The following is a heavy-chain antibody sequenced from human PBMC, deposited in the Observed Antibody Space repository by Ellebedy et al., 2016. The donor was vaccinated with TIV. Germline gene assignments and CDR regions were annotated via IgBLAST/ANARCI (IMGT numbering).Heavy chain of an antibody. CDR3: ARPAPSSYSSNWYGTPGVDS. Sequence: GESLKISCKGSGYSFTSYWIGWVRQMPGKGLEWMGIIYPGDSDIRYSPSFQGQVTITADKSISTAYLQWSSLKASDTAMYYCARPAPSSYSSNWYGTPGVDSWGQGTLVTVSS. CDR1: GYSFTSYW. CDR2: IYPGDSDI. V-gene: IGHV5-51*01. D-gene: IGHD6-13*01. J-gene: IGHJ5*01.